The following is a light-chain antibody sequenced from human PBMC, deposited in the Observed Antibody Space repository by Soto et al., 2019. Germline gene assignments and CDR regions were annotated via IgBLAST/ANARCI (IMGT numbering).Light chain of an antibody. J-gene: IGKJ1*01. Sequence: EIVMTQSPATLSVSPGERATLSCRASQSVSSNLAWYQQTPGQAPRLLIYGASTRATGIPARFSGSGSGTDFTLTISSLEPEDFAVYYCLHRNNWAWTFGQGTKVDIK. CDR1: QSVSSN. CDR3: LHRNNWAWT. V-gene: IGKV3-15*01. CDR2: GAS.